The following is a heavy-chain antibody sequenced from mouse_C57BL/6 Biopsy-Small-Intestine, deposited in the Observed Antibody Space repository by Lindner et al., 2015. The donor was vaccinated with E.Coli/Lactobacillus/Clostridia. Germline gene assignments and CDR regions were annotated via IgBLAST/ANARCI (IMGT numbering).Heavy chain of an antibody. Sequence: VQLQESGAELMKPGASVKLSCKATGYTFTGYWTEWVKQRPGHGLEWIGEILPGTGSSNYNELFKGKATLTADTSSTTAYMQLSSLTSEDSAVYYCARGDWDEGYFDYWGQGTTLIVSS. CDR3: ARGDWDEGYFDY. D-gene: IGHD4-1*01. CDR1: GYTFTGYW. J-gene: IGHJ2*01. V-gene: IGHV1-9*01. CDR2: ILPGTGSS.